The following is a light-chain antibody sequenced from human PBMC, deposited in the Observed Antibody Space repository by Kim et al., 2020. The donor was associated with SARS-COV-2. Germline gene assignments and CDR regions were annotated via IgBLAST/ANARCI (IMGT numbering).Light chain of an antibody. J-gene: IGKJ1*01. V-gene: IGKV3-20*01. CDR1: QTVVSNY. CDR3: QQYHMAPRT. Sequence: FPGERATLSCRASQTVVSNYLAWYQQKPVQAPRLLIYGASSRATGIPDKFSGSGSGTDFTLTITRLEPEDSAVYYCQQYHMAPRTFGQGTKVDIK. CDR2: GAS.